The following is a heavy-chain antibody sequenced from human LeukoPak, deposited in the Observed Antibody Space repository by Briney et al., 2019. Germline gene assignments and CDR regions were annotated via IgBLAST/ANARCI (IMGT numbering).Heavy chain of an antibody. CDR2: IIPIFGTA. CDR1: GGTFSSYA. Sequence: GASVKVSCKASGGTFSSYAISWVRQAPGQGLEWMGGIIPIFGTANYAQKFQGRVTITADESTSTAYMELSSLRSEDTAVYYCAIADFSNYDVEHYYYYMDVWGKGTTVTVSS. D-gene: IGHD4-11*01. CDR3: AIADFSNYDVEHYYYYMDV. V-gene: IGHV1-69*13. J-gene: IGHJ6*03.